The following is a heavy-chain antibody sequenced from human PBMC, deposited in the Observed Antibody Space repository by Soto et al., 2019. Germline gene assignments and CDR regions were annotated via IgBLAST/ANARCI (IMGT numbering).Heavy chain of an antibody. CDR2: ITAYDGKT. D-gene: IGHD3-3*01. CDR1: RYNLNMYG. J-gene: IGHJ5*02. Sequence: ASVKVSCKASRYNLNMYGMNWVRQAPVQGLELLGWITAYDGKTTYAEKFQGRFTMTTDAYTSKAYMELRSLRSDDTAVYYCARDTHEYWTSYWFDPWGQGTLVT. V-gene: IGHV1-18*01. CDR3: ARDTHEYWTSYWFDP.